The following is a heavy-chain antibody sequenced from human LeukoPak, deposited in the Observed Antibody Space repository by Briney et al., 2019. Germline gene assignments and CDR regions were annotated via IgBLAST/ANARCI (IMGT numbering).Heavy chain of an antibody. Sequence: PGGSLRLSCAASGFTFSSYEMNWVRQAPGKGLEWVSYISSSGSTIYYADSVKGRFTISRDNAKNSLYLQMNSLRAEDTAVYYCARDSSDDYDSSALPRHWGQGTPVTVSS. V-gene: IGHV3-48*03. CDR2: ISSSGSTI. CDR1: GFTFSSYE. CDR3: ARDSSDDYDSSALPRH. J-gene: IGHJ4*02. D-gene: IGHD3-22*01.